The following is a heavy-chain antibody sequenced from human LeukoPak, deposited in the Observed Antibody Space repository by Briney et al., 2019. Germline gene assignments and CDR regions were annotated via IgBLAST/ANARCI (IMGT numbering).Heavy chain of an antibody. Sequence: GRSLRLSCAASGFTFSSYAMHWVRQAPGKGLEWVAVISYDGSNKYYADSMKGRFTISRDNSKNTLYLQMNSLRAEDTAVYYCARDHAASITIFGVDPLNWFDPWGQGTLVTVSS. J-gene: IGHJ5*02. CDR2: ISYDGSNK. CDR3: ARDHAASITIFGVDPLNWFDP. V-gene: IGHV3-30-3*01. CDR1: GFTFSSYA. D-gene: IGHD3-3*01.